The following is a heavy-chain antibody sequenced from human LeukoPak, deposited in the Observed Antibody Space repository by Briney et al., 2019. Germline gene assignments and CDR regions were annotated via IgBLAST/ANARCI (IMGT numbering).Heavy chain of an antibody. CDR3: ARASGSFDY. D-gene: IGHD1-26*01. Sequence: GGSLRLSCAASGFTFSSYGMHWVRQAPGKGLEWVAVIWYDGSNKYYADSVKGRFTISRDNSKDTLYLQLNSLRAEDTAVYYCARASGSFDYWGQGTLVSVSS. CDR2: IWYDGSNK. V-gene: IGHV3-33*01. CDR1: GFTFSSYG. J-gene: IGHJ4*02.